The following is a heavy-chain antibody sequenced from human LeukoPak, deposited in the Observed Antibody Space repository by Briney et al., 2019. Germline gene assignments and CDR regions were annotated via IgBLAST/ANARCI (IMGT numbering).Heavy chain of an antibody. CDR2: IRSKANSYAT. CDR1: GFTFSGSA. D-gene: IGHD6-6*01. CDR3: TRRSSSSSSEFDY. V-gene: IGHV3-73*01. J-gene: IGHJ4*02. Sequence: GGSLKLSCEASGFTFSGSAMHWVRQASGKGLEWVGRIRSKANSYATAYAASVKGRFTISRDDSKNTAYLQMNSLKTEDTAVYYCTRRSSSSSSEFDYWGQGTLVTVSS.